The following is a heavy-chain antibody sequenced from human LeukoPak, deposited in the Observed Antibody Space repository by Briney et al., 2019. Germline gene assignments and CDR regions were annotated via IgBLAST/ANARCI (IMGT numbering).Heavy chain of an antibody. CDR1: GGSISSYY. CDR3: ARHFAGGSYYGYFDY. D-gene: IGHD1-26*01. V-gene: IGHV4-39*01. Sequence: SETLSLTCTVSGGSISSYYWSWIRQPPGKGLEWIGSIYYSGSTYYNPSLKSRVTISVDTSKNQFSLKLSSVTAADTAVYYCARHFAGGSYYGYFDYWGQGTLVTVSS. CDR2: IYYSGST. J-gene: IGHJ4*02.